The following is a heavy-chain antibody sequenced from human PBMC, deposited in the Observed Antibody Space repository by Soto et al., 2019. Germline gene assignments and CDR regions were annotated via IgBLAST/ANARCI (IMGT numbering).Heavy chain of an antibody. CDR3: VIAAAGTDYYYGMDV. CDR1: EFTFSSYS. D-gene: IGHD6-13*01. J-gene: IGHJ6*02. CDR2: ISSSSSYI. Sequence: PWVSLRLSCAASEFTFSSYSMHWVRQAPGKGLEWVSSISSSSSYIYYADSVKGRFTISRDNAKNSLYLQMNSLRAEDTAVYYCVIAAAGTDYYYGMDVWGQGTTVTVSS. V-gene: IGHV3-21*04.